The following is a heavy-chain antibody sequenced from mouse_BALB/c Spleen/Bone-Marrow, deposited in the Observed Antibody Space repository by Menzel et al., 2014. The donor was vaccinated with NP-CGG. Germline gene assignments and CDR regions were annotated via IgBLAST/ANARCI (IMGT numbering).Heavy chain of an antibody. J-gene: IGHJ4*01. Sequence: EVMLVESGGGLVQPGGSLKLSCAASGFTFSSHTMSWVRQTPEKRLEWVAYISNGGGSTYYPDTVKGRFTISRDNAKNTLYLQMSSLKSEDTAMYYCARRVWSRGGDYWGQGTSVTVSS. V-gene: IGHV5-12-2*01. D-gene: IGHD2-10*02. CDR2: ISNGGGST. CDR3: ARRVWSRGGDY. CDR1: GFTFSSHT.